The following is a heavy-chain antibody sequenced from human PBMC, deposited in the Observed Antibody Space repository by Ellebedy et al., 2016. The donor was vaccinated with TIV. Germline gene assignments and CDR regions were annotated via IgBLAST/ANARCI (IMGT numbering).Heavy chain of an antibody. CDR3: ARAIHDAFDI. J-gene: IGHJ3*02. Sequence: GESLKISCAASGFTFSDYYMSWIRQAPGKGLEWVSYISSSSSYTNYADSVKGRFTISRDNAKNSLYLQMNSLRAEDTAVYYCARAIHDAFDIWGQGTMVTVSS. CDR1: GFTFSDYY. CDR2: ISSSSSYT. V-gene: IGHV3-11*06.